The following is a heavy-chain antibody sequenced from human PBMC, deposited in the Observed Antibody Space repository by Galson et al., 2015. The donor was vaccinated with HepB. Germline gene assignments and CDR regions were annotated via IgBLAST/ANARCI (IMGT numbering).Heavy chain of an antibody. CDR2: ISYDGSNK. D-gene: IGHD2-2*02. V-gene: IGHV3-30-3*01. CDR1: GFTFSSYA. J-gene: IGHJ6*03. CDR3: ARTPIPYYYYYYMDV. Sequence: SLRLSCAASGFTFSSYAMHWVRQAPGKGLEWVAVISYDGSNKYYADSVKGRFTISRDNSKNTLYLQMNSLRAEDTAVYYCARTPIPYYYYYYMDVWGKGTTVTVSS.